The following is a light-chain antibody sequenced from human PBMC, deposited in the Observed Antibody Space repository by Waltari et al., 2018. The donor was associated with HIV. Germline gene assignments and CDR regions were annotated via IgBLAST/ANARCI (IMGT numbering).Light chain of an antibody. V-gene: IGLV2-23*03. CDR2: EGS. J-gene: IGLJ2*01. CDR3: CSYAGSSTFKV. CDR1: SSDVGSYNL. Sequence: QSALTQPASVSGSPGQSITISCTGTSSDVGSYNLVSWYQQHPGKAPKLMISEGSKRPSGVSNRFSGSKSGNTASLTISGLQAEDEADYYCCSYAGSSTFKVFGGGTKLTVL.